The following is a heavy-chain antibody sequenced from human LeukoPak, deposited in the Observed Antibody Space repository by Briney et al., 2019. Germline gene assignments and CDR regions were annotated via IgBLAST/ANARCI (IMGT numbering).Heavy chain of an antibody. CDR2: IYHSGST. Sequence: SETLSLTCAVSGGSISSGGYSWSWIRQPPGKGLEWIGYIYHSGSTYYHPSLKSRVTISVDRSKSQFSLKLSSVTAADTAVYYCAGSAGFWSGFIDYWGQGTLVTVSS. D-gene: IGHD3-3*01. CDR1: GGSISSGGYS. V-gene: IGHV4-30-2*01. J-gene: IGHJ4*02. CDR3: AGSAGFWSGFIDY.